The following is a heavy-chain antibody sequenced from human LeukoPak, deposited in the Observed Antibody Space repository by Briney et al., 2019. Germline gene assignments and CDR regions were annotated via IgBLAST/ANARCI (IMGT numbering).Heavy chain of an antibody. Sequence: PGGSLRLSCAASGFTFSSYVMHWVRQARGKGRVWGAVISYDGSNKYYADSVKGRFTISRDNSKNTLYLQMNSLRAEDTAVYYCARDRYSGSYYVGYWGQGTLVTVSS. V-gene: IGHV3-30*04. CDR3: ARDRYSGSYYVGY. CDR2: ISYDGSNK. J-gene: IGHJ4*02. D-gene: IGHD1-26*01. CDR1: GFTFSSYV.